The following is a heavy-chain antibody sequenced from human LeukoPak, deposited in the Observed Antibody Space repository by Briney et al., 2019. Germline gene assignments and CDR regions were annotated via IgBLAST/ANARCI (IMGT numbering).Heavy chain of an antibody. D-gene: IGHD3-3*01. V-gene: IGHV4-39*07. CDR1: GDSISSTPYY. CDR2: IFYTGST. J-gene: IGHJ4*02. CDR3: ARDRPRLQWVVFDY. Sequence: PSETLSLTCTVSGDSISSTPYYWGWIRQPPGKGLEWIGSIFYTGSTYYSPSLKSRATISLDTSKNQFSLKLTSVTAADTAVYYCARDRPRLQWVVFDYWGQGTLVTVSS.